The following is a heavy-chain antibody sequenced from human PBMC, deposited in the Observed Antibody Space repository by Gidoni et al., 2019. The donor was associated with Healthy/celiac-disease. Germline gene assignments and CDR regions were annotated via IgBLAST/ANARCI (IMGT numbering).Heavy chain of an antibody. CDR3: AKDIVVVPAGYGMDV. J-gene: IGHJ6*02. CDR1: GFTLSSYA. Sequence: EVQLLESGGGLVQPGGSLRLSCAAPGFTLSSYAMSWVRQAPGKGLEWVSAISGSGGSTYYADSVKGRFTISRDNSKNTLYLQMNSLRAEDTDVYYCAKDIVVVPAGYGMDVWGQGTTVTVS. D-gene: IGHD2-2*01. V-gene: IGHV3-23*01. CDR2: ISGSGGST.